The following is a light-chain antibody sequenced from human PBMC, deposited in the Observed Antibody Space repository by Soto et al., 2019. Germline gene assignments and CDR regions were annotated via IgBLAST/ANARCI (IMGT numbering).Light chain of an antibody. CDR3: SSYAGSNNRVV. Sequence: QSALTQPPSASGSPGQSVTISCTGTSSDVGGYNYVSWYQQHPGKAPKLMIYEVSKRPSGVPDRFSGSKSGNTASLTVSGLQAEDEADYYCSSYAGSNNRVVFGGG. J-gene: IGLJ2*01. CDR2: EVS. V-gene: IGLV2-8*01. CDR1: SSDVGGYNY.